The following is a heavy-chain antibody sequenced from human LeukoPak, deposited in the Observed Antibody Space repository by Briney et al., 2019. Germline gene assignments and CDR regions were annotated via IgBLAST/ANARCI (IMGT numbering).Heavy chain of an antibody. V-gene: IGHV4-61*01. D-gene: IGHD2-15*01. CDR3: ARAYRYCTGSSCLVSVDY. CDR1: GGSVSSNNYY. Sequence: PSETLSLTCTVSGGSVSSNNYYWSWIRQPPGKGPDWIGYIYYSGNTNYNPSLKSRVTISLDTSNNQFSLKLSSVTAADTAVYYCARAYRYCTGSSCLVSVDYWGQGTLVTVSS. J-gene: IGHJ4*02. CDR2: IYYSGNT.